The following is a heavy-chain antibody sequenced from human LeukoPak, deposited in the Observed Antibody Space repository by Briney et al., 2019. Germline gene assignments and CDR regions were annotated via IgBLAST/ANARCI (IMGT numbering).Heavy chain of an antibody. CDR3: ARGRELVVDAFDI. CDR2: INPNSGGT. Sequence: ASVKVSCKASGYTFTGYYMHWVRQAPGQGLEWMGWINPNSGGTNYAQKFQGGVTMTTDTSTSTVYMELRSLRSDDTAVYYCARGRELVVDAFDIWGQGTMVTVSS. D-gene: IGHD1-26*01. V-gene: IGHV1-2*02. CDR1: GYTFTGYY. J-gene: IGHJ3*02.